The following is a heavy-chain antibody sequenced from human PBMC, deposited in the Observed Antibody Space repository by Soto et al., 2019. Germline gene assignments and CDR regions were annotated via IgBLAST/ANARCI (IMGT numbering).Heavy chain of an antibody. CDR2: IYLDDDE. D-gene: IGHD3-10*01. CDR3: AHSRNLITEDAQVGDFDY. V-gene: IGHV2-5*02. J-gene: IGHJ4*02. Sequence: QITLKESGPTLVTPTQTLTLTCSFSGFSLTTDGVGVGWVRQPPGEALEWRALIYLDDDERYSPSLKTRLTITKDTSNNQVVLIMTNMDPVHTATYYCAHSRNLITEDAQVGDFDYWGQGTLVTVSS. CDR1: GFSLTTDGVG.